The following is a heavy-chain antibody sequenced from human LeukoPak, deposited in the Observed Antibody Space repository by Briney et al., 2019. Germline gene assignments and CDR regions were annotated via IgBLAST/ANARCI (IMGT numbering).Heavy chain of an antibody. CDR2: INPNSGGT. V-gene: IGHV1-2*04. CDR3: ARSGYYGSGSSLNWFDP. D-gene: IGHD3-10*01. CDR1: GYTFTGYY. J-gene: IGHJ5*02. Sequence: GASVKVSCKASGYTFTGYYMHWVRQAPGQGLEWMGWINPNSGGTNYAQKFQGWVTMTRDTSISTAYMELSRLRSDDTAVYYCARSGYYGSGSSLNWFDPWGQGTLVTVSS.